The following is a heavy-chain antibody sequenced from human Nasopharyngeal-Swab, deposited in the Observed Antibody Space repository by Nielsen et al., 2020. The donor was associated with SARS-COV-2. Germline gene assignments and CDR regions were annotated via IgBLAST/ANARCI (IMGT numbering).Heavy chain of an antibody. J-gene: IGHJ4*02. D-gene: IGHD3-3*01. CDR1: GYTFTSYA. CDR2: INTNTGNP. Sequence: ASVTVSCKASGYTFTSYAMNWVRQAPGQGLEWMGWINTNTGNPTYAQGFTGRFVFSLDTSVSTAYLQISSLKAEDTAVYYCARGTYYDFWSGSHTTFDYWGQGTLVTVSS. CDR3: ARGTYYDFWSGSHTTFDY. V-gene: IGHV7-4-1*02.